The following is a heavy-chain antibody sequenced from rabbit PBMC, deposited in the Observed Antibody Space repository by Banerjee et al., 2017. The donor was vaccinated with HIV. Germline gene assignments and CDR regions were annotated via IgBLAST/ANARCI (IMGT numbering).Heavy chain of an antibody. J-gene: IGHJ4*01. CDR3: ARHYINYGYAFNL. Sequence: QEQLEESGGDLVKPEGSLTLTCTVSGFSFSGNYDMSWGRQAPGKGLEWIGDIDTGDGNTYYASWVNGRFTISSDNAQNTMDLQMNSLTAADTATYFCARHYINYGYAFNLWGPGTLVTVS. D-gene: IGHD6-1*01. V-gene: IGHV1S43*01. CDR2: IDTGDGNT. CDR1: GFSFSGNYD.